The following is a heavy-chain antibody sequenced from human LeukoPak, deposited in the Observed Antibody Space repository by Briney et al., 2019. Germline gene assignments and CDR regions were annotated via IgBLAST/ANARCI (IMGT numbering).Heavy chain of an antibody. D-gene: IGHD6-13*01. CDR2: IYYSGST. CDR3: ARVWYSSSNWFDP. Sequence: SETLSLTCIVSGGSISSGGYYWSWIRQHPGKGLEWIGYIYYSGSTYYNPSLKSRVTISVDTSKNQFSLKLSSVTAADTAVYYCARVWYSSSNWFDPWGREPWSPSPQ. CDR1: GGSISSGGYY. V-gene: IGHV4-31*03. J-gene: IGHJ5*02.